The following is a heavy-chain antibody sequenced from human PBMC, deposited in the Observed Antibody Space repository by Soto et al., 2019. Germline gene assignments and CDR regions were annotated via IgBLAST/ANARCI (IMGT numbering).Heavy chain of an antibody. CDR2: ITSDGESK. J-gene: IGHJ4*02. CDR1: GFNFSNHW. V-gene: IGHV3-74*01. D-gene: IGHD2-21*02. CDR3: AREAGDCPRNWFDY. Sequence: LRLSCAASGFNFSNHWMHWVRQRPAEGLVWVSRITSDGESKAYAESVKGRFSISRDNAKNTLYLQMNGLTAEDTAVYYCAREAGDCPRNWFDYWGQGTLVTVSS.